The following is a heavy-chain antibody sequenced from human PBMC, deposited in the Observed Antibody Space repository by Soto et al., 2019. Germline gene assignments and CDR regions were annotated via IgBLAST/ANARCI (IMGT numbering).Heavy chain of an antibody. D-gene: IGHD3-9*01. Sequence: GGSLRLSCAASKFPLRSYTMHWVRQAPGKGPEWVAIISFDGTKTHYADSVKGRFTISRDNSENMLFLQMNDLKTEDSAVYFCARDPTLRYFDSPSYYYGMDVWGRGTTVTVSS. J-gene: IGHJ6*02. CDR3: ARDPTLRYFDSPSYYYGMDV. CDR2: ISFDGTKT. CDR1: KFPLRSYT. V-gene: IGHV3-30-3*01.